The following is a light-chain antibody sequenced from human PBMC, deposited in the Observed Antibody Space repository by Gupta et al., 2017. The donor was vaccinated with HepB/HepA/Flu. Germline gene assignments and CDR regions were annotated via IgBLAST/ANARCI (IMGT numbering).Light chain of an antibody. J-gene: IGKJ3*01. Sequence: MQMTESPSSHQASVGDRVTLTCQPSQDISNYLNWYQHKPGKAPKLLVYDASTLEIGVPSRFNGSGSGTDFTFTISSLQPKDIATYYCQRYYHVFTFGHGTQVNLK. CDR3: QRYYHVFT. V-gene: IGKV1-33*01. CDR2: DAS. CDR1: QDISNY.